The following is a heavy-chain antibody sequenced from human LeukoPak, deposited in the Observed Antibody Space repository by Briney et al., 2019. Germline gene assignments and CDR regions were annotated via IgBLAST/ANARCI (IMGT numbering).Heavy chain of an antibody. V-gene: IGHV3-74*01. D-gene: IGHD3-10*01. CDR3: ARNFRSGSLDY. J-gene: IGHJ4*02. Sequence: PGGSLRLSCAASGFTFNNYWMHWVRQAPGKGLVWVSSINSDGSSRNYADSVKGRFTISRDNSKNTVSLQMNSLRAEDTAVYYCARNFRSGSLDYWGQGTLVTVSS. CDR1: GFTFNNYW. CDR2: INSDGSSR.